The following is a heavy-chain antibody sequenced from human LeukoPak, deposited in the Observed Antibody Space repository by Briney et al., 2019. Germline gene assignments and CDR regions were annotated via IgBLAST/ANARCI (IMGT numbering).Heavy chain of an antibody. V-gene: IGHV4-4*07. D-gene: IGHD1-1*01. CDR1: GGSISSYY. Sequence: SETLSLTCTVSGGSISSYYWSWIRQPAGKGLEWIGRIYTSGSTNYNPSLKSRVTMSVDTSKNQFSLNLSSVTAADTAVYYCARHPSVQYYYYMDVWGKGTTVTVSS. CDR2: IYTSGST. CDR3: ARHPSVQYYYYMDV. J-gene: IGHJ6*03.